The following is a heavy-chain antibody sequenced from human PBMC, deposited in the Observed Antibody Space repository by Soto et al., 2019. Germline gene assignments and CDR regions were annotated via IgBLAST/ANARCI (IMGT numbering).Heavy chain of an antibody. CDR2: IWYDGSNK. CDR3: ARDLSGTLDY. V-gene: IGHV3-33*01. CDR1: GFTFSNYG. Sequence: PGGSLRLSCAASGFTFSNYGMHWVRQAPGKGLEWVALIWYDGSNKYYADSVKGRFTISRDTSKNTLYLQMNTLRAEDTAVYYCARDLSGTLDYWGQGTQVTV. D-gene: IGHD1-1*01. J-gene: IGHJ4*02.